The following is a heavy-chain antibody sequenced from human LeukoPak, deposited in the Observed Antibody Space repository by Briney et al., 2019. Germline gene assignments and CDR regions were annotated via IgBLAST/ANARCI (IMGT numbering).Heavy chain of an antibody. D-gene: IGHD2-2*01. CDR3: ATAHGRYCSSTSCSRRRFFDL. Sequence: SETLSLTCAVYGGSFSGYYWSWIRQPPGKGLEGIGEINHSGSTNYNPSLKSRVTISVDTSKNQFSLKLSSVTAADTAVYYCATAHGRYCSSTSCSRRRFFDLWGRGTLVTVSS. CDR1: GGSFSGYY. CDR2: INHSGST. J-gene: IGHJ2*01. V-gene: IGHV4-34*01.